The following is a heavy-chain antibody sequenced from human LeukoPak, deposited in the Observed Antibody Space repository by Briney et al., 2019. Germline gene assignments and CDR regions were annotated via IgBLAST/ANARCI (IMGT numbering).Heavy chain of an antibody. V-gene: IGHV3-21*01. CDR3: ARDSGNYLDAFDI. J-gene: IGHJ3*02. D-gene: IGHD1-7*01. Sequence: GGSLRLSCAASGFTFSRHSINWVRQAPGKGLEWVSSVSSSSSYIYYADSVKGRFTISRDNAKNSLYLQMNSLRAEDTAVYYCARDSGNYLDAFDIWGQGTMVTVSS. CDR1: GFTFSRHS. CDR2: VSSSSSYI.